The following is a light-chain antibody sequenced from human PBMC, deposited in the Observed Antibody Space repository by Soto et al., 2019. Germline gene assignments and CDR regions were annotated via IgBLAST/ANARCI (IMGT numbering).Light chain of an antibody. CDR1: QSINSW. CDR3: QRYNAFSQT. V-gene: IGKV1-5*01. Sequence: DIQMTQSPSTLSASVGDRVTITCRASQSINSWVAWFQQKPGKAPKVLIYDASTLESGVPSRFSGNGSGTESTLTIDSLQPDDVATYYCQRYNAFSQTFGQGTKVEI. CDR2: DAS. J-gene: IGKJ1*01.